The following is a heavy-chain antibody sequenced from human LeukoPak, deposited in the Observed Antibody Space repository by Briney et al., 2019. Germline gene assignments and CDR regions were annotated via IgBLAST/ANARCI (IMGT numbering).Heavy chain of an antibody. D-gene: IGHD3-22*01. V-gene: IGHV4-34*01. CDR2: INHSGST. J-gene: IGHJ3*02. CDR3: ARRDSGGYRAGDDAFDI. Sequence: PSETLSLTCAVYGGSFSGYYWSWIRQPPGKGLEWIGEINHSGSTYYNPSLKSRVTISVDRSKNQFSLKLSSVTAADTAVYYCARRDSGGYRAGDDAFDIWGQGTMVTVSS. CDR1: GGSFSGYY.